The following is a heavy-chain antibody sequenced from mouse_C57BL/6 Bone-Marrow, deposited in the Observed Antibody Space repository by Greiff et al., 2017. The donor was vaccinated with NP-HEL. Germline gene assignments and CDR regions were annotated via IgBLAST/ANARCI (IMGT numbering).Heavy chain of an antibody. CDR2: IYPRDGST. CDR1: GYTFTSYD. CDR3: ARYSYYGYPYAMDY. Sequence: VQLQESGPELVKPGASVKLSCKAYGYTFTSYDINWVKQRPGQGLEWIGWIYPRDGSTKYNEKFKGKATLTVDTSSSTAYMELHSLTSEDSAVYFCARYSYYGYPYAMDYWGQGTSVTVSS. D-gene: IGHD2-2*01. V-gene: IGHV1-85*01. J-gene: IGHJ4*01.